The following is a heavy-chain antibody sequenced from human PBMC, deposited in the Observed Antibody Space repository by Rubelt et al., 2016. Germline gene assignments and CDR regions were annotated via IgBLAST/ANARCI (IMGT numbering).Heavy chain of an antibody. D-gene: IGHD6-19*01. CDR2: INEVGSNT. CDR1: GFTFSDYG. Sequence: GGGVVQLGRSLRLYCADSGFTFSDYGMHWVRQAPGKGLVWVSRINEVGSNTNYADSVEGRFTISRDNAKNTLYLQMNSLRDEDTAVYYCAKDVSYTSGWAKYYFDYWGQGTLLTVSS. V-gene: IGHV3-74*01. CDR3: AKDVSYTSGWAKYYFDY. J-gene: IGHJ4*02.